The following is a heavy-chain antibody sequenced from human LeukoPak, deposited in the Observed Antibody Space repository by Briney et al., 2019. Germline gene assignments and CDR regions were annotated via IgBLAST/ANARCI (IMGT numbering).Heavy chain of an antibody. V-gene: IGHV1-2*06. Sequence: EASVKVSCKASGYTFTGYYMHWVRQAPGQGLEWMGRINPNSGGTNYAQKFQGRVTMTRDTSISTAYMELSRLRSDDTAVYYCARGYYYDSSGYFGIFDYWGQGTLVTDSS. CDR1: GYTFTGYY. CDR2: INPNSGGT. CDR3: ARGYYYDSSGYFGIFDY. D-gene: IGHD3-22*01. J-gene: IGHJ4*02.